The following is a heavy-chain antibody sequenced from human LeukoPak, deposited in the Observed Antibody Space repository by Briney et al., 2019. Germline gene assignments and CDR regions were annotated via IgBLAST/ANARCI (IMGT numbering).Heavy chain of an antibody. CDR3: ASSADAELDY. CDR2: INHSGST. CDR1: GGSFSGYY. Sequence: TPSETLSLTCAVYGGSFSGYYWSWIRQPPGKGLEWIGEINHSGSTNYNPSLKSRVTMSVDTSKNQFSLKLSSVTAADTAVYYCASSADAELDYWGQGTLVTVSS. J-gene: IGHJ4*02. V-gene: IGHV4-34*01. D-gene: IGHD1-14*01.